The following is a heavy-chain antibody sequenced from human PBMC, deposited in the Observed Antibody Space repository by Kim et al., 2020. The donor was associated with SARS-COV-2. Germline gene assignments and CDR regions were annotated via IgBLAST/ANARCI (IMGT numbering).Heavy chain of an antibody. Sequence: SETLSLTCTVSGGSISSYYWSWIRQPPGKGLEWIGYIYYSGSTNYNPSLKSRVTISVDTSKNQFSLKLSSVTAADTAVYYCARDDGYGSGSYYMSGSYGMDVWGQGTTVTVSS. V-gene: IGHV4-59*13. CDR3: ARDDGYGSGSYYMSGSYGMDV. CDR2: IYYSGST. J-gene: IGHJ6*02. CDR1: GGSISSYY. D-gene: IGHD3-10*01.